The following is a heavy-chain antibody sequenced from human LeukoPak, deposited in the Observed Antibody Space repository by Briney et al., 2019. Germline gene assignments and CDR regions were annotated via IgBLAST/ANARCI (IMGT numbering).Heavy chain of an antibody. Sequence: GASVKVSCKASGGTFSSYAISWVRQAPGQGLEWMEGIIPIFGTANYAQKFQGRVTITADESTSTAYMELSSLRSEDTAVYYCASPPYDSSGYFPWDYWGQGTLVTVSS. CDR1: GGTFSSYA. CDR2: IIPIFGTA. CDR3: ASPPYDSSGYFPWDY. J-gene: IGHJ4*02. V-gene: IGHV1-69*13. D-gene: IGHD3-22*01.